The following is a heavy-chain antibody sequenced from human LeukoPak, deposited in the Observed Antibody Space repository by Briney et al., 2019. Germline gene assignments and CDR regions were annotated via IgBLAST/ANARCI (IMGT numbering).Heavy chain of an antibody. J-gene: IGHJ4*02. CDR2: IYWDDDK. Sequence: SGPTLVKPPQTLTLTCTFSGFSLSTSGVGVGWIRNPQGKALEWLALIYWDDDKRYSPSLKSRLTITKDTSKNQVVLTMTNMDPVDTATYYCAHAAAGTDFDYWGQGTLVTVSS. CDR1: GFSLSTSGVG. CDR3: AHAAAGTDFDY. V-gene: IGHV2-5*02. D-gene: IGHD6-13*01.